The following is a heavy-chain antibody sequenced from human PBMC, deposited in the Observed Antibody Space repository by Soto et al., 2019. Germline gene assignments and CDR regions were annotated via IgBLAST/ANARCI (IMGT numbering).Heavy chain of an antibody. J-gene: IGHJ6*02. CDR1: GFSFSTSA. D-gene: IGHD6-19*01. V-gene: IGHV3-23*01. CDR2: ISGSGGVT. CDR3: AKITRGSSGWGYFYYGMDF. Sequence: PGGSLRLSCVASGFSFSTSAMNWVRQAPGKGLEWVSVISGSGGVTSYADSVKGRFTISRDNSKNTLYLQMNSLRAEDTAVYYCAKITRGSSGWGYFYYGMDFWGHGTTVTVSS.